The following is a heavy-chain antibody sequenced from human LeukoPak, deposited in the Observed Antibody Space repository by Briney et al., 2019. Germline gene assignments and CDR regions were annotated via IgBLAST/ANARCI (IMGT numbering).Heavy chain of an antibody. CDR1: GYTFTGHY. J-gene: IGHJ3*02. V-gene: IGHV1-2*02. Sequence: ASVKVSCKASGYTFTGHYMHWVRQAPGQGPEWMGWINPNSGGTNNAQKFQGRVTMTRDTSISTAYMELSGLRSDDTAAYYCARCSTLHWIFDAFDIWGQGTMVTVSS. D-gene: IGHD1-1*01. CDR2: INPNSGGT. CDR3: ARCSTLHWIFDAFDI.